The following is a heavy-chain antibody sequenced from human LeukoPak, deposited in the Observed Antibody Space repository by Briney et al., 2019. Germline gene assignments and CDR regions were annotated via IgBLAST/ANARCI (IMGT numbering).Heavy chain of an antibody. V-gene: IGHV4-59*01. CDR2: IYYTGAT. CDR1: GGSISSYY. CDR3: ARAGYSYGTGYYFDY. D-gene: IGHD5-18*01. Sequence: SETLCLTCTVSGGSISSYYWSCIRLPPGKGLEWIGYIYYTGATYYNPSLKSRVTISLDTSKNQFSLKLSSVTAADAAVYYCARAGYSYGTGYYFDYWGQGALVTVSS. J-gene: IGHJ4*02.